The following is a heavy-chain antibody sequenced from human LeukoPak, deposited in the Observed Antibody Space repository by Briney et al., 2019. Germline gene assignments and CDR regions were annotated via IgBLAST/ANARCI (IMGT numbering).Heavy chain of an antibody. V-gene: IGHV1-69*13. CDR3: ARELRQQLAYYFDY. CDR1: GGTFSSYA. Sequence: ASVKVSCKASGGTFSSYAISWVRQAPGQGLEWMGGIIPIFGTANYAQKFQGRVTITADESTSTAYMELSSLRSEDTVVYYCARELRQQLAYYFDYWGQGTLVTVSS. J-gene: IGHJ4*02. D-gene: IGHD6-13*01. CDR2: IIPIFGTA.